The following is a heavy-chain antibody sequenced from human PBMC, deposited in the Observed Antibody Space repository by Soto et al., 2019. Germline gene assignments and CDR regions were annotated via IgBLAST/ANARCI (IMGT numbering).Heavy chain of an antibody. D-gene: IGHD3-22*01. J-gene: IGHJ4*02. CDR2: ISTNGGST. V-gene: IGHV3-64D*06. CDR1: GFTVSNNH. Sequence: PGGSLRLSCAASGFTVSNNHMTWVRQAPGKGLEYVSVISTNGGSTYYADSVKGRFTISRDNSKNTVYLQMSSLRAEDTAVYYCVKGEYYYDSSAYYPFDYWGQGTLVTVSS. CDR3: VKGEYYYDSSAYYPFDY.